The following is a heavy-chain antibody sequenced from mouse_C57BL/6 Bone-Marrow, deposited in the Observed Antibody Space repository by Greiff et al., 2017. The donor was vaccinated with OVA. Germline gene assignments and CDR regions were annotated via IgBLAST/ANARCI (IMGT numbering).Heavy chain of an antibody. J-gene: IGHJ3*01. CDR1: GFSLTSYG. Sequence: VKLVESGPGLVQPSQSLSITCTVSGFSLTSYGVHWVRQSPGKGLEWLGVIWSGGSTAYNAAFIYRLSISKDNSKSQAFFKMNILQADDTAIYYCARGDPAWFAYWGQGTLVTVSA. V-gene: IGHV2-2*01. D-gene: IGHD3-3*01. CDR3: ARGDPAWFAY. CDR2: IWSGGST.